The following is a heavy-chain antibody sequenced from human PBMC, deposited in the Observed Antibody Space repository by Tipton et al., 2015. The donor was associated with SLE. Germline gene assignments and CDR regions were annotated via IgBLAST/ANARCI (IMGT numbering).Heavy chain of an antibody. CDR2: IYTSGST. CDR3: ARGERD. CDR1: GGSISSGHYY. J-gene: IGHJ4*02. Sequence: LRLSCTVSGGSISSGHYYWSWIRQPAGKGLEWIGRIYTSGSTNYNPSLKSRVTISLDTSKNQFSLNLSSVTAADTAVYYCARGERDWGQGTLVTVSS. V-gene: IGHV4-61*02.